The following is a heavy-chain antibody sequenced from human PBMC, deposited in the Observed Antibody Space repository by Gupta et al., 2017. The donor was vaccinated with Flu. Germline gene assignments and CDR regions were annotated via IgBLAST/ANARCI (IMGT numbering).Heavy chain of an antibody. CDR3: ASGAGDFDWSEGPGYMDV. V-gene: IGHV3-23*01. J-gene: IGHJ6*03. Sequence: EVLLLESGGGLVQPGGSLRLSCAASGLTFSSYCMTWVRQAPGKGLEWVSAISGGSGYRYYADSVKGRFNISRDNPKNTVYLQMNSLRAEDTAIYFCASGAGDFDWSEGPGYMDVWGKGTTVTVSS. CDR1: GLTFSSYC. D-gene: IGHD3-9*01. CDR2: ISGGSGYR.